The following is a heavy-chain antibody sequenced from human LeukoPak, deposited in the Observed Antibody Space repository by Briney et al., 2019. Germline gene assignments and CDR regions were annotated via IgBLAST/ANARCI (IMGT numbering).Heavy chain of an antibody. CDR3: ARLAYSSSSEGMDV. V-gene: IGHV3-21*01. Sequence: PGGSLRLSCAASGFTFSSYSMNWVRQAPGKGLEWVSSISSSSSYIYYADSVKGRFTISRDNAENSLYLQMNSLRAEDTAAYYCARLAYSSSSEGMDVWGQGTTVTVSS. CDR1: GFTFSSYS. J-gene: IGHJ6*02. D-gene: IGHD6-6*01. CDR2: ISSSSSYI.